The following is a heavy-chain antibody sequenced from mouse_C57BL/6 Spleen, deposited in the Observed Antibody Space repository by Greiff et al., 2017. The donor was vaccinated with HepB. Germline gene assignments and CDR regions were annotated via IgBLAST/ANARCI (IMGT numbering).Heavy chain of an antibody. CDR3: ARYYGSSLDY. V-gene: IGHV3-6*01. CDR1: GYSITSGYY. D-gene: IGHD1-1*01. Sequence: EVHLVESGPGLVKPSQSLSLTCSVTGYSITSGYYWNWIRQFPGNKLEWMGYISYDGSNNYNPSLKNRISITHDTSKNQFFLKLNSVTTEDTATYYCARYYGSSLDYWGQGTTLTVSS. J-gene: IGHJ2*01. CDR2: ISYDGSN.